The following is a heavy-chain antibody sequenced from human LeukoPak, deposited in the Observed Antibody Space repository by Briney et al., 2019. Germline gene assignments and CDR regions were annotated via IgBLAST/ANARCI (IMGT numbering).Heavy chain of an antibody. J-gene: IGHJ4*02. CDR1: GYSFTSYW. CDR2: IYPGDSDT. CDR3: AGASLGIAVAGPSDY. D-gene: IGHD6-19*01. V-gene: IGHV5-51*01. Sequence: GESLKISCKGSGYSFTSYWIGWVRQMPGKGLEWMGIIYPGDSDTRYSPSFQGQVTISADKSISTVYLQWSSLKASDTAMYYCAGASLGIAVAGPSDYWGQGTLVTVSS.